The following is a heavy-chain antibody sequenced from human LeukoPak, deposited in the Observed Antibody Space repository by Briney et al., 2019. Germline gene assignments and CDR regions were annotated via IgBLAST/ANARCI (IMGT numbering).Heavy chain of an antibody. V-gene: IGHV3-7*01. CDR2: IKQDGSEK. D-gene: IGHD4-23*01. CDR3: ARAIDDYGGPCQFDY. CDR1: GFTFSSYW. Sequence: GGSLRLSCAASGFTFSSYWMSWVRQAPGKGLEWVANIKQDGSEKYYVDSVKGRFTISRDNAKNSLYLQMNSLRAEDTAVYYCARAIDDYGGPCQFDYWGQGTLVTVSS. J-gene: IGHJ4*02.